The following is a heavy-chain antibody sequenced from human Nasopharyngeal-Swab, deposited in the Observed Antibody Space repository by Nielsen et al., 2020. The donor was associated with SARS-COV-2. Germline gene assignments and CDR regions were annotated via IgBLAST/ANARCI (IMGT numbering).Heavy chain of an antibody. CDR3: ARLELRSRYLDY. J-gene: IGHJ4*02. V-gene: IGHV4-39*01. D-gene: IGHD4-23*01. CDR1: SDSISSNYY. Sequence: SETLSLTCTVPSDSISSNYYWGWIRQPPGKGREWIGIIYYSGGSHYNPSLKSRFTISVDTSKHQFSPKLSSVTAADTAVYYCARLELRSRYLDYWGQGTLVTVAS. CDR2: IYYSGGS.